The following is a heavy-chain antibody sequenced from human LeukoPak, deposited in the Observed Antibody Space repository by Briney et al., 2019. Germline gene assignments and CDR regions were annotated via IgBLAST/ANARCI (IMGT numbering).Heavy chain of an antibody. CDR3: ARDFVAAPTV. CDR1: GFTFSSYG. V-gene: IGHV3-33*01. D-gene: IGHD6-13*01. CDR2: IWYDGSNK. Sequence: RSLRLSCAASGFTFSSYGMHWVRQAPGKGLEWVALIWYDGSNKYYADSVKGRFTISRDNSKNTLYLQMHSLRAEDTAVYYCARDFVAAPTVWGPGTTVTVSS. J-gene: IGHJ6*02.